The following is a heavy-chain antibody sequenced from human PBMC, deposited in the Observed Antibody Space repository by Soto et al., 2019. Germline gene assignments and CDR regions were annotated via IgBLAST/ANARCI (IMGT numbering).Heavy chain of an antibody. CDR3: ARLRRDGYNWDY. Sequence: HLQLQESGPGLVKPSETLSLTCTVSGGSISSSSYYWGWIRQPPGKGLEWIGSIYYSGSPYYNPSPKRRVTISVHTSKTPFSLKLSSMTAAATAVYYCARLRRDGYNWDYWGQGTLVTVSS. CDR2: IYYSGSP. CDR1: GGSISSSSYY. D-gene: IGHD5-12*01. J-gene: IGHJ4*02. V-gene: IGHV4-39*01.